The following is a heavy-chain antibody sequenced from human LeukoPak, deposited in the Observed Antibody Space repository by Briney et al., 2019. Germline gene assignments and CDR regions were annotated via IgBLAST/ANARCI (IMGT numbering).Heavy chain of an antibody. CDR3: AKCMYSSSWYYFDY. CDR2: ISGSGGST. J-gene: IGHJ4*02. CDR1: GFTFSSYG. D-gene: IGHD6-13*01. Sequence: GTLRLSCAASGFTFSSYGMSWVRQAPGKGLEWVSAISGSGGSTYYADSVKGRFTISRDNSKNTLYLQMNSLRAEDTAVYYCAKCMYSSSWYYFDYWGQGTLVTVSS. V-gene: IGHV3-23*01.